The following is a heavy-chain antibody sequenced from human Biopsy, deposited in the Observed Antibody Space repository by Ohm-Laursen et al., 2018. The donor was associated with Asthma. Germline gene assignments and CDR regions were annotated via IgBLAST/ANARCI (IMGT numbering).Heavy chain of an antibody. CDR1: GASISRGDFY. CDR3: ARTTYGDDGFDP. D-gene: IGHD4-17*01. J-gene: IGHJ5*02. CDR2: IYYSGST. Sequence: SQTLSLTCNVSGASISRGDFYWSWIRQTPVKGLEWIGYIYYSGSTYYNPSLKSRVSISLDTSKNQFSLSLTSVTAADTAVYYCARTTYGDDGFDPWGQGTLVTVSS. V-gene: IGHV4-30-4*01.